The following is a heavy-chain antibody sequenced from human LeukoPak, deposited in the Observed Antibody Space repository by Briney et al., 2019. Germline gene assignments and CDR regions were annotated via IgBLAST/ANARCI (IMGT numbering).Heavy chain of an antibody. J-gene: IGHJ4*02. CDR3: AREGPRGNSQFDY. V-gene: IGHV3-23*01. CDR2: ISGSGGST. D-gene: IGHD2/OR15-2a*01. CDR1: GFTFSSYA. Sequence: GGSLRLSCAASGFTFSSYAMSWVRQAPGKGLEWVLAISGSGGSTYYADSVKGRFTISRDNSKNTLYLQMNSLRAEDTAIYYCAREGPRGNSQFDYWGQGTLVTVSS.